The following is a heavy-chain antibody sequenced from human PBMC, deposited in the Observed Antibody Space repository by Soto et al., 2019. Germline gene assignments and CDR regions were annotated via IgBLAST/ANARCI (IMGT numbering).Heavy chain of an antibody. CDR2: IYYSGST. D-gene: IGHD2-2*01. V-gene: IGHV4-39*01. CDR3: SRLHGYCISSSCHGHYAMDV. CDR1: GGSISSSSYY. Sequence: PSETLSLTCTVSGGSISSSSYYWGWIRQPPGKGLEWIGSIYYSGSTYYNPSLKSRVTISVDTSKNQFSLKLSSVTAADTAVYYCSRLHGYCISSSCHGHYAMDVWGQGITVTVSS. J-gene: IGHJ6*02.